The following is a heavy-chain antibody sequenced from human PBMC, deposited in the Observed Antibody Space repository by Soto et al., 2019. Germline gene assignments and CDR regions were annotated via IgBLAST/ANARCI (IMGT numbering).Heavy chain of an antibody. V-gene: IGHV4-30-4*01. D-gene: IGHD1-1*01. CDR1: GGSISSGDYY. Sequence: QVQLQESGPGLVKPSQTLSLTCTVSGGSISSGDYYWSWIRQPPGKGLEWIGYIYHSGSTYYNPSLNSRVTLSVDTSKNQFSLKVSSVTAADTAVYYCARREMPTNTFDYWGQGTLVTVSS. CDR3: ARREMPTNTFDY. J-gene: IGHJ4*02. CDR2: IYHSGST.